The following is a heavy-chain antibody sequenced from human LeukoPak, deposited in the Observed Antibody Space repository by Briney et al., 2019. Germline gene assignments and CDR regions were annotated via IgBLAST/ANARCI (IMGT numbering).Heavy chain of an antibody. V-gene: IGHV3-74*01. CDR2: INSDGSST. CDR1: GFTFSSYW. CDR3: ARAMTTLPLFFDY. Sequence: PGGSLRLSCAASGFTFSSYWMHWVRQAPGKGLVWVSRINSDGSSTSYADSVKGRFTIPRDNAKNTLYLQMNSLRAEDTAVYYCARAMTTLPLFFDYWGQGTLVTVSS. J-gene: IGHJ4*02. D-gene: IGHD4-17*01.